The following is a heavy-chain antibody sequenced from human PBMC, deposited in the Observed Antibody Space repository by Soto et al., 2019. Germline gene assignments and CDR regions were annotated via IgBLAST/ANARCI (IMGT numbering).Heavy chain of an antibody. Sequence: QVQLVQSGAEVKKPGSSVKVSCKTSGGTFSSYAISWVRQAPGQGLEWMGGIIPIFDTANYAQKFQGRVTITADESTSTADMQLSSLRTEDTAVYYCARHDCISTSCYYYSYYSMDVWGQGTTVTVSS. D-gene: IGHD2-2*01. CDR2: IIPIFDTA. CDR1: GGTFSSYA. CDR3: ARHDCISTSCYYYSYYSMDV. J-gene: IGHJ6*02. V-gene: IGHV1-69*12.